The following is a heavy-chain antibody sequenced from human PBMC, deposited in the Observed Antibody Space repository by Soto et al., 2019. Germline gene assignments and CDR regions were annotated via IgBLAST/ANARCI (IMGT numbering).Heavy chain of an antibody. V-gene: IGHV3-23*01. J-gene: IGHJ4*02. CDR2: TSEGGGTP. CDR3: AKRNRYYFDS. Sequence: SLRLSCAASGFTFSAFAMSWVRQAPGKGLEWVSTTSEGGGTPFYADSVKGRFTISRDNSKNTLHLQMTTLRAEDTAVYFCAKRNRYYFDSWGQGSLVTVSS. CDR1: GFTFSAFA.